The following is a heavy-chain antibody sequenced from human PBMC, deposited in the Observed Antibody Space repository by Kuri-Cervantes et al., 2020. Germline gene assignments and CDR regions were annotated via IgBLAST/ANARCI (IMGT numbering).Heavy chain of an antibody. D-gene: IGHD3-10*01. Sequence: SETLSLTCAVYGGSFSSYYWNWIRQPPGKGLEWIGEINHSGSTNYNPSLKSRITISVDTSKKQFSLKLSAVTAADTALYYCATFAGVVDYWGQGTLVTVSS. CDR3: ATFAGVVDY. CDR2: INHSGST. J-gene: IGHJ4*02. CDR1: GGSFSSYY. V-gene: IGHV4-34*01.